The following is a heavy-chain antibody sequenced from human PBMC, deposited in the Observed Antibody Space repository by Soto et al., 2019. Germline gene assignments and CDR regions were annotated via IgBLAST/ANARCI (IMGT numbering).Heavy chain of an antibody. Sequence: SETLSLTCTVSGGSISSGGYYWSWIRQHPGKGLEWIGYIYYSGSTYYNPSLKSRVTISVDTSKNQFSLKLSSVTAADTAVYYCARERRWFGLDYWGQGTLVTVSS. V-gene: IGHV4-31*03. CDR2: IYYSGST. J-gene: IGHJ4*02. D-gene: IGHD3-10*01. CDR3: ARERRWFGLDY. CDR1: GGSISSGGYY.